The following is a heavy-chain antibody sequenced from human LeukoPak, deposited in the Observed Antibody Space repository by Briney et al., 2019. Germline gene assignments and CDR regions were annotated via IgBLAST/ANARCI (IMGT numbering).Heavy chain of an antibody. D-gene: IGHD3-10*01. V-gene: IGHV3-48*01. Sequence: PGGSLRLSCAASGFTFSTYNMNWVRQGPGKGLEWVSYISSSSSTIYYADSVKGRFTISRDNAKNSLYLQMNSLRAEDTAVYYCAREADYYGSGSYLYRYYFDFWGQGTLVTVSS. J-gene: IGHJ4*02. CDR3: AREADYYGSGSYLYRYYFDF. CDR2: ISSSSSTI. CDR1: GFTFSTYN.